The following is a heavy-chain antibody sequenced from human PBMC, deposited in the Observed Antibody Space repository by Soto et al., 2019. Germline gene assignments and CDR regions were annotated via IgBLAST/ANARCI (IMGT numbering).Heavy chain of an antibody. CDR2: IYYSGST. J-gene: IGHJ4*02. D-gene: IGHD3-9*01. Sequence: SETLSLTCTVSGGSISSGDYYWSWIRQPPGKGLEWIGYIYYSGSTYYNPSLKSRVTISVDTSKNQFSLKLSSVTAADTAVYYCARDTAYYDTIDYWGQGTLVTVSS. CDR1: GGSISSGDYY. CDR3: ARDTAYYDTIDY. V-gene: IGHV4-30-4*01.